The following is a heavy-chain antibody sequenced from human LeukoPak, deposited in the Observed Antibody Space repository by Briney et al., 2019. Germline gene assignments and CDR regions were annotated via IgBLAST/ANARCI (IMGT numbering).Heavy chain of an antibody. D-gene: IGHD5-18*01. V-gene: IGHV4-34*01. Sequence: PSETLSLTCAVYGGSFSGYYWSWIRQPPGKGLEWIGEINHSGSTNYNPSLKSRVTISVDTSKNQFSLKLSSVTAADTAVYYCASLRPSRGYSYGYRDYWGQGTLVIVSS. J-gene: IGHJ4*02. CDR2: INHSGST. CDR3: ASLRPSRGYSYGYRDY. CDR1: GGSFSGYY.